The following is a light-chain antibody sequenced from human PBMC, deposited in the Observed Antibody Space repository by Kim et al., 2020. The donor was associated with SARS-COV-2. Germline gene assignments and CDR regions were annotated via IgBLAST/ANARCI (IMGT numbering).Light chain of an antibody. Sequence: EIVMTQSPATLSVSPGERATLSCRASQSLTSNLAWYQQKPGQAPRLLIYGASTGATGIPARFSGSGSGTDFTLTISSLQSEDFAVYYCQQYDTWPLTFGGGTKVDIK. CDR1: QSLTSN. CDR2: GAS. V-gene: IGKV3-15*01. J-gene: IGKJ4*01. CDR3: QQYDTWPLT.